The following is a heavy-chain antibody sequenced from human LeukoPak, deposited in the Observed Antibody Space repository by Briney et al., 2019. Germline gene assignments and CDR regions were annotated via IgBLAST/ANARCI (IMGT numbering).Heavy chain of an antibody. J-gene: IGHJ4*02. Sequence: RPSETLSLTCNVSGDYITTTNYYWAWIRQPPGKGLEWIASIFYSGNTYYNPSLKSRVIISMDTSRKQISLKLSSVTATDTAVYYCARHRKYDDSAYYDDYWGQGTLVTVSS. CDR1: GDYITTTNYY. V-gene: IGHV4-39*01. CDR2: IFYSGNT. D-gene: IGHD3-22*01. CDR3: ARHRKYDDSAYYDDY.